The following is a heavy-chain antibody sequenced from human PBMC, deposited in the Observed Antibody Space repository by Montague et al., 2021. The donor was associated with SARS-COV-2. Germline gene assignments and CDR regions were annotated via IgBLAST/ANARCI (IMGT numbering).Heavy chain of an antibody. CDR1: GGSISSSSYY. V-gene: IGHV4-39*01. CDR2: IYYSGST. Sequence: SETLSLTCTVSGGSISSSSYYWGWIRQPPGKGLEWIGSIYYSGSTYYNPSLKSRVTISVDTSKNQFSLKLSSVNAADTAVYYCARQDPIVVVVAAARGWFDPWGQGTLVTVSS. J-gene: IGHJ5*02. D-gene: IGHD2-15*01. CDR3: ARQDPIVVVVAAARGWFDP.